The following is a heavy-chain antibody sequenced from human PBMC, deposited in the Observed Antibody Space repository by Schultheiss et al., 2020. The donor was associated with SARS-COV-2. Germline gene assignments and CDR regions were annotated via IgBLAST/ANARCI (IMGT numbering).Heavy chain of an antibody. CDR1: GGSFSGYY. V-gene: IGHV4-34*01. CDR2: INHSGST. CDR3: ARGPARVAYYYYYYMDV. J-gene: IGHJ6*03. Sequence: SQTLSLTCAVYGGSFSGYYWSWIRQPPGKGLEWIGEINHSGSTNYNPSLKSRVTISVDTSKNQFSLKLSSVTAADTAVYYCARGPARVAYYYYYYMDVWGKGTTVTVSS. D-gene: IGHD2-15*01.